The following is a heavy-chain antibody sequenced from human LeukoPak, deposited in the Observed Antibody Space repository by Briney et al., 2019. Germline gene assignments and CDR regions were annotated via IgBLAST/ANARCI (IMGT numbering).Heavy chain of an antibody. CDR2: ISYDGSNK. CDR1: GFTFSSYD. V-gene: IGHV3-30-3*01. Sequence: PGGSLRLSCGASGFTFSSYDMYWVRQAPGKGLEWVAVISYDGSNKYYADSVKGRFTISRDNSKNTLYLQMDSLRAEDTAVYYCARAIAAAGGSHWGQGTLVTVSS. CDR3: ARAIAAAGGSH. J-gene: IGHJ4*02. D-gene: IGHD6-13*01.